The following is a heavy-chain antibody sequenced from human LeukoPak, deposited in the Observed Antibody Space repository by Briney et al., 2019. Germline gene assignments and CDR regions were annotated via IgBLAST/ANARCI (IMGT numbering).Heavy chain of an antibody. J-gene: IGHJ4*02. CDR2: IYYSGNT. V-gene: IGHV4-39*01. CDR1: GGSISRTSSY. Sequence: SETLSLTCTVSGGSISRTSSYWGWIRQPPGKGLEWIGTIYYSGNTYYNPSLKSRVTISVDTSKNQFSLKLGSVTAADTAVYYCAGLLGGSYFPYFDYWGQGTLVTVSS. CDR3: AGLLGGSYFPYFDY. D-gene: IGHD1-26*01.